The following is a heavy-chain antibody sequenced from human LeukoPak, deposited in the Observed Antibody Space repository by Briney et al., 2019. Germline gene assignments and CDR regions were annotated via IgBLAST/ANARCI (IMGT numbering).Heavy chain of an antibody. CDR1: GFAFSNYW. CDR2: TDTEGADT. CDR3: ARGTAITAGIDF. D-gene: IGHD6-19*01. V-gene: IGHV3-74*01. Sequence: GGSLRLSCAASGFAFSNYWMFWVRQAPGKGLVWISQTDTEGADTTYGDPAKGRFTASRGNAKNTLYLQMNSLRVEDTAVYFCARGTAITAGIDFWGQGTLVTVSS. J-gene: IGHJ4*02.